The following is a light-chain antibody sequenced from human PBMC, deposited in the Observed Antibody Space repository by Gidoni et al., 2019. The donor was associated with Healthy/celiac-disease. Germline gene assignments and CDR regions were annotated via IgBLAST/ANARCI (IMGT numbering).Light chain of an antibody. CDR2: DAS. CDR3: QQRSNWPPRYT. J-gene: IGKJ2*01. V-gene: IGKV3-11*01. CDR1: QSVSSY. Sequence: EIVLTQSPATVSLSPGERATLPCRASQSVSSYLAWYQQKPGQAHRLLIYDASNRATGIPARFSGSGSGTDFTLTISSREPEDFAVYYCQQRSNWPPRYTFGQGTKLEIK.